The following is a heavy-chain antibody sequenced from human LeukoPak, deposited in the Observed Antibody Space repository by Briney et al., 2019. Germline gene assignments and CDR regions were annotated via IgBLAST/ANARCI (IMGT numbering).Heavy chain of an antibody. CDR2: INPNTGGT. CDR3: ARFYSGYGNYYYYMDV. V-gene: IGHV1-2*02. J-gene: IGHJ6*03. CDR1: GYNFTGYY. D-gene: IGHD5-12*01. Sequence: GASVKVSCKAPGYNFTGYYLHWVRQAPGQGLEWMGWINPNTGGTNYAQKFQGRVTMTRDTSISTAYMELSRLRSDDTAVYYCARFYSGYGNYYYYMDVWGKGTTVTVSS.